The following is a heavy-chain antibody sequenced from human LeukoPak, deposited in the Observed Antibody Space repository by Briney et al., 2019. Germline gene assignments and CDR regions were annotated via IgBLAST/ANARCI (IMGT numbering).Heavy chain of an antibody. V-gene: IGHV3-23*01. CDR2: ISGSGAST. J-gene: IGHJ6*02. CDR3: ATSLNFVLLWFGESPYYYYGMDV. Sequence: PGGSLRLSCAASGFTFSSYAMSWVRQAPGKGLEWVSAISGSGASTYYADSVKGRFTISRDNSKNTLYLQMNSLRAEDTAVYYCATSLNFVLLWFGESPYYYYGMDVWGQGTTVNVSS. CDR1: GFTFSSYA. D-gene: IGHD3-10*01.